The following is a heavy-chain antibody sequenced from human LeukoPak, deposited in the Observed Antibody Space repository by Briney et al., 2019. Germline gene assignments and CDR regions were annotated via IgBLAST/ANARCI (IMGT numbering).Heavy chain of an antibody. D-gene: IGHD6-13*01. CDR1: GHSFTSYW. Sequence: GESLKISCKGSGHSFTSYWIGWVRQMPGKGLEWMGIIYPGDSDTRYSPSFQGQVTISANKSISTAYLQWSSLKASDTAMYYCARQRWAAAGTDAFDIWGQGTMVTVSS. V-gene: IGHV5-51*01. CDR2: IYPGDSDT. J-gene: IGHJ3*02. CDR3: ARQRWAAAGTDAFDI.